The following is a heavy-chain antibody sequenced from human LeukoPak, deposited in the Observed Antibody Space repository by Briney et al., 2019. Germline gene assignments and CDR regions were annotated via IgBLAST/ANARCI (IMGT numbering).Heavy chain of an antibody. CDR3: ARADWDTAMIDY. J-gene: IGHJ4*02. CDR2: ISSSGSTI. V-gene: IGHV3-11*04. Sequence: GGSLRLSCTASGFSFGDYAMSWFRQAPGKGLEWVSYISSSGSTIYYADSVKGRFTISRDNAKNSLYLQMNSLRAEDTAVYYCARADWDTAMIDYWGQGTLVTVSS. D-gene: IGHD5-18*01. CDR1: GFSFGDYA.